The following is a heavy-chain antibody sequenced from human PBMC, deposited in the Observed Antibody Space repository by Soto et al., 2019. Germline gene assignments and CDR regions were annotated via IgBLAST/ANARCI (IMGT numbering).Heavy chain of an antibody. CDR3: ARRPVTTYHFFDY. Sequence: EVQLVESGGGLVKPGGSLRLSCAASGFTFNTYDMDWVRQAPGKGLEWVSSINKASIYIYYADSVRGRFTISRDNAKNSLYLQMNSLRVEDTAVYYCARRPVTTYHFFDYWGQGTLVTVSS. CDR1: GFTFNTYD. CDR2: INKASIYI. J-gene: IGHJ4*02. D-gene: IGHD4-17*01. V-gene: IGHV3-21*01.